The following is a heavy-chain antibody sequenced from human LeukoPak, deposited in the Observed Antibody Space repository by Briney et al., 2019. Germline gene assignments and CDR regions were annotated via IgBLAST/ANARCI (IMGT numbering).Heavy chain of an antibody. Sequence: PGGSLRLSCAASGFTFDNYALHWVRQAPGKGLEYVSGISSTGGSTTSANTVKDRFTISRDNSKNTLYLQMGSLRAEDTAVYYCARGSGTHYYHYSMDVWGQGTTVTVSS. CDR1: GFTFDNYA. CDR3: ARGSGTHYYHYSMDV. D-gene: IGHD3-10*01. V-gene: IGHV3-64*01. J-gene: IGHJ6*02. CDR2: ISSTGGST.